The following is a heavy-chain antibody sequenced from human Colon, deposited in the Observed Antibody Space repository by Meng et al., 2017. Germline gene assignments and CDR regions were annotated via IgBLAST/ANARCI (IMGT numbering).Heavy chain of an antibody. Sequence: GQLQESGPGRVKPSGTLSLTCAVSGGSISSSNWWSWVRQPPGKGLEWIGEIYHSGSTNYNPSLTTRVTISVDKSKNQFSLKLSSVTAAATAVYSCARKKWVGASGGFDYWGQGTLVTVSS. CDR3: ARKKWVGASGGFDY. D-gene: IGHD1-26*01. J-gene: IGHJ4*02. V-gene: IGHV4-4*02. CDR2: IYHSGST. CDR1: GGSISSSNW.